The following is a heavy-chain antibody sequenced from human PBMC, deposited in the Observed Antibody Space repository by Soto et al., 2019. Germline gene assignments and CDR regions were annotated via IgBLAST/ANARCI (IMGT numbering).Heavy chain of an antibody. J-gene: IGHJ6*02. D-gene: IGHD3-16*01. CDR1: GFSFGDYA. CDR2: VRSKVYGGTT. V-gene: IGHV3-49*03. CDR3: ARDGAQITDFDYLYYGLDV. Sequence: GGSLRLSCKASGFSFGDYAMNWFRQSPGEGLEWVGFVRSKVYGGTTDYAASVRGRFTISRDDSKSIAYLQMNSLKTDDTAVYYCARDGAQITDFDYLYYGLDVWGPGTKVTVYS.